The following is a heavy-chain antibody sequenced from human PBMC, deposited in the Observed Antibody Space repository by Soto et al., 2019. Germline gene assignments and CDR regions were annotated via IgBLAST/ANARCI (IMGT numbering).Heavy chain of an antibody. J-gene: IGHJ6*02. CDR3: AKDAYYDLSTGTGYYYYGLDV. Sequence: VGSLRLSCAASGFTFSSYAMTWLRQSPGKGLEWVSVISATGDTIYYADSVEGRFTISRDNSNSTLFLQMDRLTADDTAVYFCAKDAYYDLSTGTGYYYYGLDVWGQGTTVTVSS. CDR1: GFTFSSYA. D-gene: IGHD3-9*01. V-gene: IGHV3-23*01. CDR2: ISATGDTI.